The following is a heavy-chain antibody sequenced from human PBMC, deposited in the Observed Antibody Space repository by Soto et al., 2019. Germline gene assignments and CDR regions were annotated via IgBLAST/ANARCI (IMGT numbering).Heavy chain of an antibody. CDR1: GFTFSSYS. V-gene: IGHV3-21*01. D-gene: IGHD4-4*01. Sequence: EVHLVESGGGLVKPGGSLRLSCAASGFTFSSYSMNWVRQAPGKGLEWVSSISSSSYIYNADSVTGRFTISRDNTKNSLYLQMNSPRAEDTAVYYCARDLYNDYTFDIWGQGTIVTVSS. CDR3: ARDLYNDYTFDI. J-gene: IGHJ3*02. CDR2: ISSSSYI.